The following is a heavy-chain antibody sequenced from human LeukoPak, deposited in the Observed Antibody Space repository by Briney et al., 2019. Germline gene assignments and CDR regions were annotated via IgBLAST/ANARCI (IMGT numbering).Heavy chain of an antibody. J-gene: IGHJ3*02. CDR2: IYYSGNT. D-gene: IGHD3-22*01. Sequence: PSETLSLTCTVSGGSITNYYWSWIRQPPGKELEWIGYIYYSGNTNYNPSLGSRVTISVDTSKNHLSLKLSSVTAADTAVYYCARRRITMIARYAFDIWGQGTMVTVSS. CDR1: GGSITNYY. V-gene: IGHV4-59*08. CDR3: ARRRITMIARYAFDI.